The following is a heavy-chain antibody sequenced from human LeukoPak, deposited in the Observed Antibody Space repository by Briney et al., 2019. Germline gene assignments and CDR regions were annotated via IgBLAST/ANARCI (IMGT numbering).Heavy chain of an antibody. V-gene: IGHV3-38-3*01. CDR1: EFTVSSNE. D-gene: IGHD6-13*01. CDR2: LSGGGT. CDR3: ARVPFTSSLGDYFDY. Sequence: GGSLRLSCAVSEFTVSSNEMSWVRQAPGKGLEWVSSLSGGGTYYADSVKGRFSISRDNSNDTVYLQLNSLRTEDTAVYFCARVPFTSSLGDYFDYWGQGTLVTVSS. J-gene: IGHJ4*02.